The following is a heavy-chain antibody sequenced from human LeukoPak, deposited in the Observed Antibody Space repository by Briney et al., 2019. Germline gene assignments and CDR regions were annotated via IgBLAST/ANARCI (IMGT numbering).Heavy chain of an antibody. CDR2: ISWNSGSI. J-gene: IGHJ2*01. CDR1: GFTFDDYA. D-gene: IGHD2-21*01. CDR3: AKDIGGDYWYFDL. V-gene: IGHV3-9*01. Sequence: GGSPRLSCAASGFTFDDYAMHWVRQAPGKGLEWVSGISWNSGSIGYADSVKGRFTISRDNAKNSLYLQMNSLRAGDTALYYCAKDIGGDYWYFDLWGRGTLVTVSS.